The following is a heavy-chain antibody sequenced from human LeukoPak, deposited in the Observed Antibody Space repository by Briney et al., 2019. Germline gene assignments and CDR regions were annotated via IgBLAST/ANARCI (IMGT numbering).Heavy chain of an antibody. CDR2: IYPRDGST. CDR3: ARDIGIRDY. V-gene: IGHV1-46*01. J-gene: IGHJ4*02. D-gene: IGHD1-14*01. Sequence: GASVKVSCKASGYTFTSNYIHWVRQAPGQGLEWMGMIYPRDGSTSYAQKFQGRVTMTRDTSTSTVYMELSSLRSEDTAVYYCARDIGIRDYWGQGTLVTVSS. CDR1: GYTFTSNY.